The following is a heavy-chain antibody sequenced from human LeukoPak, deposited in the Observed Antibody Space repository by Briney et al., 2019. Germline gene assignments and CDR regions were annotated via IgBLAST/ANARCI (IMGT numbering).Heavy chain of an antibody. Sequence: PSETLSLTCTVSGGSISTYYWSWIRQPPGKGLEWIGYIYHSGNTYYSPSLKTRVTISVDRSKNQFSLKLSSVTAADTAVYYCARASQGGTYADYWGQGTLVTVSS. CDR3: ARASQGGTYADY. CDR2: IYHSGNT. V-gene: IGHV4-59*12. J-gene: IGHJ4*02. D-gene: IGHD1-26*01. CDR1: GGSISTYY.